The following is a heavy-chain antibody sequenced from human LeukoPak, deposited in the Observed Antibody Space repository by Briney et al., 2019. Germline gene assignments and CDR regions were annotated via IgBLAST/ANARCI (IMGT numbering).Heavy chain of an antibody. J-gene: IGHJ2*01. CDR3: ARGSTRWHYWYFDL. D-gene: IGHD2-2*01. V-gene: IGHV4-59*01. Sequence: SETLSLTCTVSGDSITNYYWTWIRQPPGKGLEWIGYIHYSGNTNYNPSLKSRVTISVDTSKNQFSLKLSSVTAADTAVYYCARGSTRWHYWYFDLWGRGTLVTVSS. CDR2: IHYSGNT. CDR1: GDSITNYY.